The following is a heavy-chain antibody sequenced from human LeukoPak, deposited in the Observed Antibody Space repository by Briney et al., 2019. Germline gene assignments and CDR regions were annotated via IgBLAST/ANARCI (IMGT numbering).Heavy chain of an antibody. CDR3: AKTPSHYGDYPSWSRFDY. D-gene: IGHD4-17*01. V-gene: IGHV3-23*01. CDR1: GFTFSRDA. J-gene: IGHJ4*02. CDR2: ISGSGGST. Sequence: GGSLRLSGAASGFTFSRDAMSWVREAPGKGQEWVSDISGSGGSTYYADSVKGRFTISRDNSKNTLYLQMNSLTAEYTAVYYCAKTPSHYGDYPSWSRFDYWGQGTLVTVSS.